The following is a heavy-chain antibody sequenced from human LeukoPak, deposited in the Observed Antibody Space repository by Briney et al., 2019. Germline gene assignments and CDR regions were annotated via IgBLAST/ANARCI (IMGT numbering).Heavy chain of an antibody. D-gene: IGHD1-1*01. CDR3: ARERNGRYYYYYYMDV. CDR1: GYTFTGYY. CDR2: INPNSGGT. V-gene: IGHV1-2*02. J-gene: IGHJ6*03. Sequence: ASVKVSCKASGYTFTGYYMHWVRQAPGQGLECMGWINPNSGGTNYAQKFQGRVTMTRDTSISTAYMELSRLRSDDTAVYYCARERNGRYYYYYYMDVWGKGTTVTVSS.